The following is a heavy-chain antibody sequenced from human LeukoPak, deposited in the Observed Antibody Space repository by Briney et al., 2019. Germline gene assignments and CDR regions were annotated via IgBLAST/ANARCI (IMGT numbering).Heavy chain of an antibody. J-gene: IGHJ4*02. CDR3: MRDLSN. V-gene: IGHV4-39*02. CDR1: GGSISSNTSY. CDR2: IYYSGST. D-gene: IGHD3-3*02. Sequence: SETLSLTCTVSGGSISSNTSYWGWIRQPPGKGLEWIGSIYYSGSTYYNPSLKSRVTISLDTSNKHFSLKLNSVIAADTAVYYCMRDLSNWGQGTLVTVSS.